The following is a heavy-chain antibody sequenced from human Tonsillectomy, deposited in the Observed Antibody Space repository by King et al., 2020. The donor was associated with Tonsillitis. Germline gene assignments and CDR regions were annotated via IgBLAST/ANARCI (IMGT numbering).Heavy chain of an antibody. J-gene: IGHJ6*02. D-gene: IGHD6-13*01. CDR1: GFTVSSNY. Sequence: EVQLVESGGGLIQPGGSLRLSCAASGFTVSSNYMSWVRQAPGKGLEWVSVIYSGGSTYYADSVKGRFTISRDNSKNTLYLQMNSLRAEDTAVYYCARVGQQLVVPYYYYYGMDVWGQGTTVTVS. CDR2: IYSGGST. V-gene: IGHV3-53*01. CDR3: ARVGQQLVVPYYYYYGMDV.